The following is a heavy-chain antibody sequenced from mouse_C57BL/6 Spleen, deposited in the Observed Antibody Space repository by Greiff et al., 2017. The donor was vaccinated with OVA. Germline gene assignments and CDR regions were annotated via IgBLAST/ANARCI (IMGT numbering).Heavy chain of an antibody. J-gene: IGHJ2*01. Sequence: EVKLVESGGGLVKPGGSLKLSCAASGFTFSSYAMSWVRQTPEKRLEWVATISDGGSYTYYPDNVKGRFTISRDNAKNNLYLQMSHLKSEDTAMYYCAREPHYGAHYFDYWGQGTTLTVSS. CDR2: ISDGGSYT. V-gene: IGHV5-4*01. CDR3: AREPHYGAHYFDY. CDR1: GFTFSSYA. D-gene: IGHD1-1*01.